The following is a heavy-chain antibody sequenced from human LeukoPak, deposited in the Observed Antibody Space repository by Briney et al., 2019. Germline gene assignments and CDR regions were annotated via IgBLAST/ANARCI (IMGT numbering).Heavy chain of an antibody. D-gene: IGHD4-23*01. CDR2: IHANSGKA. V-gene: IGHV1-8*01. J-gene: IGHJ4*02. Sequence: GASVRVSCKTSGYTIRDYEINWVRQAPGLGLESVAWIHANSGKAGSAQKFQGRVTLTRDTSTETAFMELSGLTSDDSATYFCARGHYGGNRYFDNWGPGTLVTVSS. CDR3: ARGHYGGNRYFDN. CDR1: GYTIRDYE.